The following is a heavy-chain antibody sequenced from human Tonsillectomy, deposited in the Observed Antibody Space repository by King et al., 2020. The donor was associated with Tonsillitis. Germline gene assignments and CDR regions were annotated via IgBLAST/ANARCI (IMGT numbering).Heavy chain of an antibody. J-gene: IGHJ4*02. CDR3: ARDHGEGGFDY. D-gene: IGHD2-21*01. CDR1: GGSISRCGYY. Sequence: LQLQESGQGLVKPSQTLSLTCTVSGGSISRCGYYWSWIRQHPGKGLEWIGYIYYSGSTYYNPSLKRRVTIEVDTSKNQFSLKLSPVIAADTAVYYCARDHGEGGFDYGGQGTLVTVSS. CDR2: IYYSGST. V-gene: IGHV4-31*03.